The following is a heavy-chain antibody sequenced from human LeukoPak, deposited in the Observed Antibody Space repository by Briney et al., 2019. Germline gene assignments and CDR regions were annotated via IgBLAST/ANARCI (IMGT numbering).Heavy chain of an antibody. CDR2: IYYSGST. CDR3: ARRSHDYYDSSGYAFDI. J-gene: IGHJ3*02. CDR1: GGSISSSSYY. D-gene: IGHD3-22*01. Sequence: SETLSLTCTVSGGSISSSSYYWGWIRQPPGKGLEWIGSIYYSGSTYYNPSLKSRATISVDTSKNQFSLKLSSVTAADTAVYYCARRSHDYYDSSGYAFDIGRQGRMVTVSS. V-gene: IGHV4-39*01.